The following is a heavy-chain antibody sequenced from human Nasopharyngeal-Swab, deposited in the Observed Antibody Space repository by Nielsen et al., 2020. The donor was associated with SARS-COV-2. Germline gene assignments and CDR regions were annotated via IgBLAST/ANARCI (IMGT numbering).Heavy chain of an antibody. Sequence: WVRQAPGQGLEWMGGIIPIFGTANYAQKFQGRVTITADESTSTAYMELSSLRSEDTAVYYCARDRDIVVVPAAMCLGYWGQGTLVTVSS. D-gene: IGHD2-2*01. CDR3: ARDRDIVVVPAAMCLGY. CDR2: IIPIFGTA. V-gene: IGHV1-69*01. J-gene: IGHJ4*02.